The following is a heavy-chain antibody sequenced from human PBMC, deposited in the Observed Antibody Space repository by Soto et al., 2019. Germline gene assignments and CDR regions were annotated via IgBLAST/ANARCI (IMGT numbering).Heavy chain of an antibody. V-gene: IGHV4-4*07. Sequence: SETLSPTGTVSGGSISSYYWSWIRQPAWKGLEWIGRIYTSGSTNYNPSLNSLVTMSVDTSKNQFSLNLSSVTAADTAVYSCARQNSGWESNWFDPWGQGTLVTVSS. CDR3: ARQNSGWESNWFDP. CDR2: IYTSGST. CDR1: GGSISSYY. D-gene: IGHD6-19*01. J-gene: IGHJ5*02.